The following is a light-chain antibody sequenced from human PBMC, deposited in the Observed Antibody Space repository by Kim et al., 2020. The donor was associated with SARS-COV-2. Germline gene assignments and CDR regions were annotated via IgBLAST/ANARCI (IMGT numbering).Light chain of an antibody. J-gene: IGLJ2*01. CDR2: DVN. CDR3: CSYAGSYTI. V-gene: IGLV2-11*03. Sequence: PGQSVTISCTRTSNDVGGYKYVSWYQQHPGKAPKLMIYDVNNRPSGVPDRFSGSKSGNTASLTISGLQPEDEADYYCCSYAGSYTIFGGGTKLTVL. CDR1: SNDVGGYKY.